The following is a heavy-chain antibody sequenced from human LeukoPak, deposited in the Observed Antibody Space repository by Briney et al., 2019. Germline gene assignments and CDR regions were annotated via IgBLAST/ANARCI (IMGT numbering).Heavy chain of an antibody. D-gene: IGHD3-10*01. V-gene: IGHV3-21*01. CDR1: GFTFSSYS. Sequence: GGSLRLSCAASGFTFSSYSMNWVRQAPGKGLEWVSSISSSSSYIYYADSVKGRFTISRDNAKNSLYLQMNSLRAEDTAVYYCASSTLVRITMVRGPDAFDIWGQGTMVTVSS. CDR2: ISSSSSYI. CDR3: ASSTLVRITMVRGPDAFDI. J-gene: IGHJ3*02.